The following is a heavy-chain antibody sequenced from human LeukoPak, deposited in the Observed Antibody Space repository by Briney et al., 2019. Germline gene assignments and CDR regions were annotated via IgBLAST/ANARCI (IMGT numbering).Heavy chain of an antibody. CDR3: ARFGYVAAVDV. D-gene: IGHD2-15*01. V-gene: IGHV3-7*01. CDR2: INPAGSET. J-gene: IGHJ4*02. CDR1: GFSFSAYW. Sequence: GGSLRLSCAASGFSFSAYWMMWVRQAPGTGLEWVANINPAGSETYYVDPVKGRFSISRDNAKNLVYLQMNSLRAEDTAVYHCARFGYVAAVDVWGQGTPVTVSS.